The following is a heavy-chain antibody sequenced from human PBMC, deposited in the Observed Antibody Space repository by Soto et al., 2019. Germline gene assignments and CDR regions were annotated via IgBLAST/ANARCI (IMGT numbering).Heavy chain of an antibody. D-gene: IGHD1-1*01. J-gene: IGHJ4*02. CDR3: AGLEQTKDLVFDY. Sequence: QVQLVQSGAEVKKPGSSVKVSCKASGGTFSSYAISWVRQAPGQGLEWMGGIIPIFGTANYAQKFQGRVTSTADESTRTAYMELSSLRSEGTAVYYCAGLEQTKDLVFDYWGQGTLVTVSS. CDR1: GGTFSSYA. V-gene: IGHV1-69*12. CDR2: IIPIFGTA.